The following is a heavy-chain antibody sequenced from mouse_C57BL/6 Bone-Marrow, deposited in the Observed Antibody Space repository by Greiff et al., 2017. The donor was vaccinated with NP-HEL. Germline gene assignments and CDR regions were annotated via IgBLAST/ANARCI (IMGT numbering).Heavy chain of an antibody. J-gene: IGHJ4*01. V-gene: IGHV5-4*01. CDR1: GFTFSSYA. Sequence: EVQVVESGGGLVKPGGSLKLSCAASGFTFSSYAMSWVRQTPEKRLEWVATISDGGSYTYYPDNVKGRFTISRDNAKNNLYLQMSHLKSEDTAMYYCARDGTRNYYYAMDYWGQGTSVTVSS. CDR2: ISDGGSYT. CDR3: ARDGTRNYYYAMDY.